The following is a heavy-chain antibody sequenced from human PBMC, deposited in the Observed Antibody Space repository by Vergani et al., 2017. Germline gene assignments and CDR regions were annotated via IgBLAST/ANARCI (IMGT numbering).Heavy chain of an antibody. CDR3: AKDPRLKEDYYYYYMDV. CDR1: GFSFTSYG. J-gene: IGHJ6*03. V-gene: IGHV3-30*18. CDR2: ISHDGNKK. Sequence: QVRLVESGGGVVQPGRSLRLSCAASGFSFTSYGMHWVRQPPGQGLEWVAVISHDGNKKYYVDSVKGRFTISRDNSKNTLYLYMNSLRADDTAVYYCAKDPRLKEDYYYYYMDVWGKGTTVTVSS.